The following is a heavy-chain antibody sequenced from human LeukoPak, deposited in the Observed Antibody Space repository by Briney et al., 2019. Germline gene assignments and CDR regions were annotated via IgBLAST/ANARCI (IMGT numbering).Heavy chain of an antibody. D-gene: IGHD1-26*01. CDR2: MNTNSGYT. CDR1: GYHFTSYD. J-gene: IGHJ6*02. Sequence: ASVKVPCKASGYHFTSYDIHRVPQATGQRLEWIGWMNTNSGYTGYAQKFQGRVTMTRNTSISTAYMELSSLRSEDPAVYYCARSPGTGYYYGMDVWGQGTTVTVSS. CDR3: ARSPGTGYYYGMDV. V-gene: IGHV1-8*01.